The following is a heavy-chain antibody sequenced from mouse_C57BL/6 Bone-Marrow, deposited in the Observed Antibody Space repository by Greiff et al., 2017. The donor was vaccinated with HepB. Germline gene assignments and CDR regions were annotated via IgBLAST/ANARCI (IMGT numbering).Heavy chain of an antibody. V-gene: IGHV5-6*01. CDR1: GFTFSSYG. CDR3: ARQGSAWFAY. CDR2: ISSGGSYT. Sequence: VQLKESGGDLVKPGGSLKLSCAASGFTFSSYGMSWVRQTPDKRLEWVANISSGGSYTYYPDSVKGRFTISRDNAKNTLYLQMSSLKAEDTAMYYCARQGSAWFAYWGQGTLVTVSA. J-gene: IGHJ3*01.